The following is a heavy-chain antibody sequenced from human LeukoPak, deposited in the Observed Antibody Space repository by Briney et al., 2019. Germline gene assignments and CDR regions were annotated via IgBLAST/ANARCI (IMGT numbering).Heavy chain of an antibody. D-gene: IGHD5-18*01. V-gene: IGHV3-53*01. Sequence: GGSLRLSCAASGFTVSSNYMSWVRQAPGKGLEWVSVIYSGGSTYYADSVKGRFTISRDNSKNTLYLQMNSLRAEDTAVYYCARDGDTAMVTEYYYGMDVWGQGTTVTVSS. CDR1: GFTVSSNY. CDR2: IYSGGST. J-gene: IGHJ6*02. CDR3: ARDGDTAMVTEYYYGMDV.